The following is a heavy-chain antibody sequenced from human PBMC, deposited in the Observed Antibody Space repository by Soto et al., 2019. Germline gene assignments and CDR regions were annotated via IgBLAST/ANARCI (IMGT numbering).Heavy chain of an antibody. CDR1: GFTFISFA. Sequence: GSLSLSCAASGFTFISFALSWFRQAPGKVLEWFSAMSGSGDGTDYADSVKGRFTISRDNSKNTLYLQMNSLRAEDTAVYYCAGPGYSSQDYWGQGALVTVS. CDR2: MSGSGDGT. J-gene: IGHJ4*02. V-gene: IGHV3-23*01. CDR3: AGPGYSSQDY. D-gene: IGHD5-18*01.